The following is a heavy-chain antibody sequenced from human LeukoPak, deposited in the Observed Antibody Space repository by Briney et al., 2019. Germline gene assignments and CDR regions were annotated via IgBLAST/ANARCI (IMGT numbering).Heavy chain of an antibody. CDR3: AKDMKGSGSYYKGGCDY. D-gene: IGHD3-10*01. CDR2: IIPIFGTA. Sequence: ASVKVSCKASGGTFSSYAISWVRQAPGQGLEWMGGIIPIFGTANYAQKFQGRVTITTDESTSTAYMELSSLRTEDTALYYCAKDMKGSGSYYKGGCDYWGQGTLVTVSS. CDR1: GGTFSSYA. J-gene: IGHJ4*02. V-gene: IGHV1-69*05.